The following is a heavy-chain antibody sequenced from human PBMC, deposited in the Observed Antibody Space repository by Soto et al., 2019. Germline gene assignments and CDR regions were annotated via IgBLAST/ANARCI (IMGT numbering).Heavy chain of an antibody. Sequence: GGSLRLSCAASGFTFSSYGMHWVRQAPGKGLEWVAVIWYDGSNKYYADSVKGRFTISRDNSKNTLYLQMNSLRAEDTAVYYCARETPTGISSSWDRYYYYGMDVWGQGTTVTVSS. CDR2: IWYDGSNK. J-gene: IGHJ6*02. D-gene: IGHD6-13*01. CDR1: GFTFSSYG. CDR3: ARETPTGISSSWDRYYYYGMDV. V-gene: IGHV3-33*01.